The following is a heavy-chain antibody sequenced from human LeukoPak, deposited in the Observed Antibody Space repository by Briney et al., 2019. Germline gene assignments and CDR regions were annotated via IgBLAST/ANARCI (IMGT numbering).Heavy chain of an antibody. V-gene: IGHV4-39*07. CDR2: IFYNGGP. Sequence: KPSETLSLTCTASGGSITNTNYYWAWVRQPPGKGLEWLGNIFYNGGPYFNPSLKSRVAISVDTSKNHFSLRLNSVTAADTAVYYCATYSGTYSAFDIWGLGTLVTVS. J-gene: IGHJ3*02. CDR3: ATYSGTYSAFDI. CDR1: GGSITNTNYY. D-gene: IGHD1-26*01.